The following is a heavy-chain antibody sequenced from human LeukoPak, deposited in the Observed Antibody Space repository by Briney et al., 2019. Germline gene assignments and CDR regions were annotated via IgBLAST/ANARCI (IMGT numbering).Heavy chain of an antibody. CDR2: IYHSGST. J-gene: IGHJ4*02. CDR3: VVLWFGELRNPYFDY. CDR1: GGSISSSNW. Sequence: SETLSLTCAVSGGSISSSNWWSGVRQPPGKGLEWIGEIYHSGSTNYNPSLKSRVTISVDRSKNQFSLKLTSVTAADTAVYYCVVLWFGELRNPYFDYWGQGTLVTVSS. V-gene: IGHV4-4*02. D-gene: IGHD3-10*01.